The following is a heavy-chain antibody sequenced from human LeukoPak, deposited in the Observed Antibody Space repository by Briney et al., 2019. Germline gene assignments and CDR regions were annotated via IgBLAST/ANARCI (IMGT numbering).Heavy chain of an antibody. D-gene: IGHD3-10*01. CDR1: GGSISSFF. V-gene: IGHV4-59*08. J-gene: IGHJ4*02. CDR3: ARRGGSGRSFDY. Sequence: PSETLSLTCTVSGGSISSFFWSWIRQPPGKGLEWIGSMHYSGDTKYNPSLKSRVSLSIDTSKQQFSLNLSSVPASDTAVYYCARRGGSGRSFDYWGQGILVTVSS. CDR2: MHYSGDT.